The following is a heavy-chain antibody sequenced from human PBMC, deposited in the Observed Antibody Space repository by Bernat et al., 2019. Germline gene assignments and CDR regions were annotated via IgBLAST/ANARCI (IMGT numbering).Heavy chain of an antibody. D-gene: IGHD6-25*01. Sequence: EVQLVESGGGLVQPGGSQRLSCAASGFTFSSYAMSWVRQAPGKGLGWVSAISGSGGSTYYADSVKGRFTISRDNSENTLYLQMNSLRAEDTAVYYCAKSNQRARPLEVYWGQGTLVTVSS. CDR2: ISGSGGST. V-gene: IGHV3-23*04. CDR3: AKSNQRARPLEVY. J-gene: IGHJ4*02. CDR1: GFTFSSYA.